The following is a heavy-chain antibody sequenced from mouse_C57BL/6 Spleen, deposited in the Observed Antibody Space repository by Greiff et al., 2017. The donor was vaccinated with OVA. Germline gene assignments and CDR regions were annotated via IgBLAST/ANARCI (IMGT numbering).Heavy chain of an antibody. Sequence: EVKLLESGGGLVQPGGSLKLSCAASGIDFSRYWMSWVRRAPGKGLEWIGEINPDSSTINYAPSLKDKFIISRDNAKHTLYLQMSKVRSEDTALYYCARRDGSSPHWYFDVWGTGTTVTVSS. CDR2: INPDSSTI. V-gene: IGHV4-1*01. CDR1: GIDFSRYW. CDR3: ARRDGSSPHWYFDV. J-gene: IGHJ1*03. D-gene: IGHD1-1*01.